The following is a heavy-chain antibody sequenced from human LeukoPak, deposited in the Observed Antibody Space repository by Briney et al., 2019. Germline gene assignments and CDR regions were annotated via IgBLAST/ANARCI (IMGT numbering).Heavy chain of an antibody. CDR2: ISPYNDNT. V-gene: IGHV1-18*04. Sequence: GASVKVSCKASGYIFTRTGINWVRQAPGQGLEWMGWISPYNDNTKYAQKLQGRVNMTTDTSTSTAYMELRSLKSDDTAVYYCARPNTGLRPGALGYWGQGTLVTVSS. CDR3: ARPNTGLRPGALGY. CDR1: GYIFTRTG. J-gene: IGHJ4*02. D-gene: IGHD4-17*01.